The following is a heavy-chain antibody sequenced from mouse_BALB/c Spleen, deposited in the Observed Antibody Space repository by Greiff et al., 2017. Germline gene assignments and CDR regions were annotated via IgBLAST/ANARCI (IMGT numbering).Heavy chain of an antibody. D-gene: IGHD1-1*01. CDR2: IDPYYGGT. CDR1: GYSFTGYN. Sequence: EVQLQQSGRELEKPGASVKISCKASGYSFTGYNMNWVKQSNGKRLEWIGNIDPYYGGTSYNQKCKGKDTLTVDKASSTAYMQLKSLTSEDSAVYYCARSYNYGSSSPFAYWGQGTLVTVSA. J-gene: IGHJ3*01. CDR3: ARSYNYGSSSPFAY. V-gene: IGHV1-39*01.